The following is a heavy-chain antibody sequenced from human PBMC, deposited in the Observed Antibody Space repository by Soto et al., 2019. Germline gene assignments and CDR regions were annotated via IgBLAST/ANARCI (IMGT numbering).Heavy chain of an antibody. CDR2: TYYRSKWYD. V-gene: IGHV6-1*01. D-gene: IGHD4-17*01. J-gene: IGHJ5*02. Sequence: SQTLSLTCAISGDSVSSNGAAWNWIRQSPSRGLEWLGRTYYRSKWYDDYAVSVKSRININPDTSKSQFSLQLNSVTPEDTAVYYCARDKHDYFNRGIGFDTWGQGILVTVSS. CDR3: ARDKHDYFNRGIGFDT. CDR1: GDSVSSNGAA.